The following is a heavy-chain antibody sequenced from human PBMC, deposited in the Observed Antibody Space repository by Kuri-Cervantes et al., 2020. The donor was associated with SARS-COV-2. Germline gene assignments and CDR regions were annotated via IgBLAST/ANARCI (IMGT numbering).Heavy chain of an antibody. V-gene: IGHV3-21*01. J-gene: IGHJ4*02. Sequence: GGSLRLSCAASGFTFSSYSINWVRQAPGKGLEWVSSISSSSSYIYYADSVKGRFTISRDNAKNSLYLQMNSLRAEDTAVYYCARGLWGIQYYFDYWGQGTLVTVSS. CDR2: ISSSSSYI. CDR3: ARGLWGIQYYFDY. CDR1: GFTFSSYS. D-gene: IGHD7-27*01.